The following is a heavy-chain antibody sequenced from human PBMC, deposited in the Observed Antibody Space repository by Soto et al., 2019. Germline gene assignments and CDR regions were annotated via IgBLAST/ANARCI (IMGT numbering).Heavy chain of an antibody. Sequence: SETLSLTCTVSGASIRSTDYYWSWIRQAPGKGLEWIGYVYYTGSTYYNPSLMSRLTISVDTPKNQFSLKLTSVTAAETAVYYCVRTAREGAVAPHWFDRWGQGTQVTVSS. V-gene: IGHV4-30-4*01. CDR3: VRTAREGAVAPHWFDR. CDR1: GASIRSTDYY. J-gene: IGHJ5*02. D-gene: IGHD2-21*02. CDR2: VYYTGST.